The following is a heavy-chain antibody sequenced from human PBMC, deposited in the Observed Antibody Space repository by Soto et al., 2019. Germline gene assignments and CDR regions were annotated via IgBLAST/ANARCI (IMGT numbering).Heavy chain of an antibody. Sequence: SGTTLVNPTDTLTLTCTVSGFSLSNARMGVSWIRQPPGKALEWLAHIFSNDEKSYSTSLKSRLTISKDTSKSQVVLTMTNMDPVDTATYYCARITPAAGHLLFDYWGKGTLVTVSS. CDR1: GFSLSNARMG. D-gene: IGHD6-13*01. V-gene: IGHV2-26*01. CDR2: IFSNDEK. CDR3: ARITPAAGHLLFDY. J-gene: IGHJ4*02.